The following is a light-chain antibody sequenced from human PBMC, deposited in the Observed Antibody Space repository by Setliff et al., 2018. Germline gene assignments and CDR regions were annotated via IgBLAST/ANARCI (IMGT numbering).Light chain of an antibody. V-gene: IGLV2-14*01. CDR2: EVS. J-gene: IGLJ1*01. Sequence: QSALAQPASVSGSPGQSITISCTGTSSDVGYYNYVSWYQQPPGKAPKLMIYEVSNRPSGVSNRFSGSKSGNTASLTISGLQAEDEADYYCSSYTSSSTRVFGTGTKVTVL. CDR3: SSYTSSSTRV. CDR1: SSDVGYYNY.